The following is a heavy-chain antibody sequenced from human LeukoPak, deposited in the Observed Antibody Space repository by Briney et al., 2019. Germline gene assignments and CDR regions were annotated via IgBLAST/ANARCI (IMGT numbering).Heavy chain of an antibody. CDR2: IKQDGSEK. CDR3: VRSDWFDP. CDR1: GFTFSSYR. Sequence: GGSLRLSCAASGFTFSSYRMRLVRQSPGKGLEWVTNIKQDGSEKYYVDSVKGRFTISRDNAKNSLYLQVNSLRAEDTAVYHCVRSDWFDPWGQGTLVTVSS. J-gene: IGHJ5*02. V-gene: IGHV3-7*01.